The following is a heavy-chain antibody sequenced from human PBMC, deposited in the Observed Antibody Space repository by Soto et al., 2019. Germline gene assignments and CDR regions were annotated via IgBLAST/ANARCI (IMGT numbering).Heavy chain of an antibody. D-gene: IGHD3-22*01. V-gene: IGHV3-23*01. CDR2: ISGSGGST. CDR1: GFTFSSYA. CDR3: AKDSSGYSYEVNWFDP. J-gene: IGHJ5*02. Sequence: EVQLLESGGGLVQPGGSLRLSCAASGFTFSSYAMSWVRQAPGKGLEWVSAISGSGGSTYYADSVKGRFTISRDNSKNTLYLQMNSLRAEDTAVYYCAKDSSGYSYEVNWFDPWGQGTLVTVSS.